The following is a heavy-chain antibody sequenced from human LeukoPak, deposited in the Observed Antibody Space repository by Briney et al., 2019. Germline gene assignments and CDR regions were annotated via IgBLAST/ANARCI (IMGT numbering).Heavy chain of an antibody. V-gene: IGHV3-7*01. J-gene: IGHJ4*02. CDR3: ARDKVVGATYFDY. Sequence: GGSLRLSCAASGFTFSNYWMSWVRQAPGKGLEWLANIQQDGSERYYVDSVKGRFTISRDNAKNSLYLQMNSLRAEDTAVYYCARDKVVGATYFDYWGQGTLVTVSS. D-gene: IGHD1-26*01. CDR2: IQQDGSER. CDR1: GFTFSNYW.